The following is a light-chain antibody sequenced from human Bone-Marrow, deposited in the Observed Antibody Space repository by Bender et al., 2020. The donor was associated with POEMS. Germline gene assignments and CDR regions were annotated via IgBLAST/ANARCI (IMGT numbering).Light chain of an antibody. J-gene: IGLJ1*01. CDR1: SSDVGDYNH. V-gene: IGLV2-11*01. Sequence: QSALTQPRSVSGSPGQSVTISCTGTSSDVGDYNHVSWYQQHPGKAPKLMIYDVNKRPSGVPDRFSGSKSGNTASLTISGLQGEDEADYYCCSYAGSYTLGVFGTGTKVTVL. CDR2: DVN. CDR3: CSYAGSYTLGV.